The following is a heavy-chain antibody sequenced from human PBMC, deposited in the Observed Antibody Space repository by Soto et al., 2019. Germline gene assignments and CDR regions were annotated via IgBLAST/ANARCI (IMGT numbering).Heavy chain of an antibody. CDR3: VTTAFDRNG. CDR2: MKPNSGNT. V-gene: IGHV1-8*01. J-gene: IGHJ4*02. CDR1: GYTFTSYD. Sequence: QVQLVQSGAEVKKPGASVKVSCKTSGYTFTSYDINWVLQATGQGREWMRWMKPNSGNTCYAQNLQGRVTLTRNPSISTAYMELRSLRSQDTAVYYCVTTAFDRNGWGQGNLVNVSS. D-gene: IGHD2-8*01.